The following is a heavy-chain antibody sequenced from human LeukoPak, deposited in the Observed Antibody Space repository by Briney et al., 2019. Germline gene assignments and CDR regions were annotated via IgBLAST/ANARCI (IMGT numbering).Heavy chain of an antibody. Sequence: GGSLRLSCAASGFTFSSYAMSWVRQAPGKGLEWVSAISGSGGSTYYADSVKDRFTISRDNSKNTLYLQMNSLRPEDTAVYYWARGGWGIYYYSYYKMDVWGKGPTVTPSS. CDR1: GFTFSSYA. CDR3: ARGGWGIYYYSYYKMDV. V-gene: IGHV3-23*01. CDR2: ISGSGGST. D-gene: IGHD3-16*01. J-gene: IGHJ6*03.